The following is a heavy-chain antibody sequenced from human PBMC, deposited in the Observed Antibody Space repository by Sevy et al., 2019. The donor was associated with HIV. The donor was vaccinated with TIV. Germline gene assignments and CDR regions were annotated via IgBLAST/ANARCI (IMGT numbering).Heavy chain of an antibody. CDR1: GGTFSNYA. CDR2: ITPFFGTG. CDR3: ARGNAVTTRGDYFES. D-gene: IGHD4-17*01. Sequence: ALVKVSCKASGGTFSNYAINWVRQAPGQGLEWMGGITPFFGTGNYALKFQDRVTITTDESARVAYMELSSLTSEDTAVYYCARGNAVTTRGDYFESWGQGSLVTVSS. J-gene: IGHJ4*02. V-gene: IGHV1-69*05.